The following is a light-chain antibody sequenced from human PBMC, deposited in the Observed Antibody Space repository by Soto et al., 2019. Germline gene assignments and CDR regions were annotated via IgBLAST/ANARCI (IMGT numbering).Light chain of an antibody. CDR1: RSDIGSNA. V-gene: IGLV1-44*01. Sequence: QLVLTQPPSASGAPGQRVTISCSGSRSDIGSNAVHWYQHFPGTAPKLLIYADNQRPSGVPDRFSGSRSGTSASLAISGLQFEDEADYYCAAWDATLTVLFGGGTKVTVL. CDR3: AAWDATLTVL. CDR2: ADN. J-gene: IGLJ3*02.